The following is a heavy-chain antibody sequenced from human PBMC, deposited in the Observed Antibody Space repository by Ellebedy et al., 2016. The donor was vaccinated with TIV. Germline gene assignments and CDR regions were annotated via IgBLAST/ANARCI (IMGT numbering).Heavy chain of an antibody. CDR1: GFTFDAYA. CDR3: AKALGATFDDD. CDR2: ISWKSDII. V-gene: IGHV3-23*01. D-gene: IGHD1-26*01. Sequence: GESLKISCAASGFTFDAYAMNWVRQAPGKGLEWVSRISWKSDIISYADSVKGRFTISRDKSKNTLYLQMNSLRAEDTAVYYCAKALGATFDDDWGQGTLVTVSS. J-gene: IGHJ4*02.